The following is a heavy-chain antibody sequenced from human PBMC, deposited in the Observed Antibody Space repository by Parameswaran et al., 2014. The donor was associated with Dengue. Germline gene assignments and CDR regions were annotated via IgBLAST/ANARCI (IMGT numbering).Heavy chain of an antibody. D-gene: IGHD3-3*01. Sequence: VRQAPGKGLEWIGEINHSGSTNYNPSLKSRVTISVDTSKNQFSLKLSSVTAADTAVYYCARGWTSITIFGVVTPHYYYGMDVWGQGTTVTVSS. V-gene: IGHV4-34*01. J-gene: IGHJ6*02. CDR3: ARGWTSITIFGVVTPHYYYGMDV. CDR2: INHSGST.